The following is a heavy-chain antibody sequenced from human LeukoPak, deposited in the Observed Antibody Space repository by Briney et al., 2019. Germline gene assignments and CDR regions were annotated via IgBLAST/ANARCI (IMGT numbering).Heavy chain of an antibody. CDR2: IKQDGSEK. V-gene: IGHV3-7*01. Sequence: PGGSLRLSCAASGFTFSRYWMSWVRQAPGKGLEWVANIKQDGSEKYYVDSVKGRFTISRDNAKNSLYLQMNSLRAEDTAVYYCARDLGSSWAYDAFDIWGQGTMVTVSS. D-gene: IGHD6-13*01. J-gene: IGHJ3*02. CDR1: GFTFSRYW. CDR3: ARDLGSSWAYDAFDI.